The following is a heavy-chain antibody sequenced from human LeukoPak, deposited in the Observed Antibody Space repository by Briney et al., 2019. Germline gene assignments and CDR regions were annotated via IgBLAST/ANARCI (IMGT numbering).Heavy chain of an antibody. J-gene: IGHJ4*02. Sequence: SETLSLTCDVSGFSITSGDYWGWIRQSPGRGLEWIGSISHSGDTYYIPSLRSRVTMSLDPSRNQFCLDLRSVSAADTAVYFCARVGPLAVGTGKRVYSFDYWGQGTLVTVSS. D-gene: IGHD1-1*01. CDR3: ARVGPLAVGTGKRVYSFDY. CDR1: GFSITSGDY. V-gene: IGHV4-38-2*01. CDR2: ISHSGDT.